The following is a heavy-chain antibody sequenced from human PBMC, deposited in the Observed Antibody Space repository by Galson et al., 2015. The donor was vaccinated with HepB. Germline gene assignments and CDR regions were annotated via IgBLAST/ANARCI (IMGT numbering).Heavy chain of an antibody. V-gene: IGHV3-74*01. CDR1: GFTFSSYW. Sequence: SLRLSCAASGFTFSSYWMHWVRQAPGKGLVWVSRINRDGSSTSYADSVKGRFTISRDNAKNTLYLQMNSLRAEDTAVYYCARVWGMYYYGMDVWGQGTTVTVSS. D-gene: IGHD3-16*01. CDR2: INRDGSST. J-gene: IGHJ6*02. CDR3: ARVWGMYYYGMDV.